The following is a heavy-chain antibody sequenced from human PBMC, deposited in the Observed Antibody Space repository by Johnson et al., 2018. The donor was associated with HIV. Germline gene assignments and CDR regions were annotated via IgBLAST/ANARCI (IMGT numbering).Heavy chain of an antibody. CDR1: GFTFGSYG. J-gene: IGHJ3*02. CDR3: ARVGADAFDI. CDR2: ISYDGSNK. V-gene: IGHV3-30*03. Sequence: VQLVESGGGVVQPGRSLRLSCAASGFTFGSYGIHWVRQAPGKGLEWVAVISYDGSNKYYADSVKGRFTIFRDNSKNTLYLQMSSLRTEDTAVYYCARVGADAFDIWGQGTMVTVSS. D-gene: IGHD1-26*01.